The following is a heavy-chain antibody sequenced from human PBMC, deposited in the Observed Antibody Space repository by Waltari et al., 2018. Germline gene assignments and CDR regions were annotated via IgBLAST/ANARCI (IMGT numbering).Heavy chain of an antibody. Sequence: QLQLQESGPGLVKPSETLSLTCTVSGGSISSSSYYWGWIRQPPGKGLEWIGSIYYRGSTYYNPSLKSRVTISVDTSKNQFSLKLSSVTAADMAVYYCARDPPVSSIAAQDWFDPWGQGTLVTVSS. D-gene: IGHD6-6*01. V-gene: IGHV4-39*07. CDR2: IYYRGST. J-gene: IGHJ5*02. CDR1: GGSISSSSYY. CDR3: ARDPPVSSIAAQDWFDP.